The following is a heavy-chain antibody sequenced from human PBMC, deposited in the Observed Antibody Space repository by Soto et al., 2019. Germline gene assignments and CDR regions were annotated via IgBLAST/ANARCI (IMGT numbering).Heavy chain of an antibody. CDR2: ISYDGSNK. D-gene: IGHD3-3*01. CDR1: GFTFSSYG. CDR3: AKEGLLRFLEWLCDY. Sequence: HPGGSLRLSCAASGFTFSSYGMHWVRQAPGKGLEWVAVISYDGSNKYYADSVKGRFTISRDNSKNTLYLQMNSLRAEDTAVYYCAKEGLLRFLEWLCDYWGQGTLVTVSS. J-gene: IGHJ4*02. V-gene: IGHV3-30*18.